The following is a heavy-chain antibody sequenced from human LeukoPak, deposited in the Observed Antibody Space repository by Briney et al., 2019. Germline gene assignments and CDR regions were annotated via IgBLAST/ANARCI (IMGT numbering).Heavy chain of an antibody. V-gene: IGHV3-21*01. CDR1: GFTFSSYI. CDR2: ISRNSTYI. J-gene: IGHJ4*02. CDR3: ASDEGNYFDY. Sequence: GGSLTLSCTASGFTFSSYIKNWVRQAPGKGLEWVASISRNSTYIHYADSVKGRFTISRDNARNSLFLQMNSLRAEDTAIYYCASDEGNYFDYWGQGTLVTVSS.